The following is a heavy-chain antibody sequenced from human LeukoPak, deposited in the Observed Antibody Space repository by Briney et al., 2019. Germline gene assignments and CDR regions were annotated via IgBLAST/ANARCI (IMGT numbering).Heavy chain of an antibody. D-gene: IGHD6-6*01. CDR2: INPHSGGT. Sequence: GAAVKVSCKASGYTFTGYYIHWVRQAPGQGLEWMGWINPHSGGTNYAQNFQGRVTMTRDTSISTAYMELSSLRSDDTAVYYCARESSFDYWGQGTLVTVSS. J-gene: IGHJ4*02. V-gene: IGHV1-2*02. CDR1: GYTFTGYY. CDR3: ARESSFDY.